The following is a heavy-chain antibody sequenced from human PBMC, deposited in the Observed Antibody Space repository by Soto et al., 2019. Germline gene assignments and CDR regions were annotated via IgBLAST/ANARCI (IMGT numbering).Heavy chain of an antibody. D-gene: IGHD3-3*01. V-gene: IGHV4-34*01. CDR3: ASLVDDFWSGYSPFPFDI. Sequence: SETLSLTCAVYGGSFSGYYWSWIRQPPGKGLEWIGEINHSGSTNYNPSLKSRVTISVDTSKNQFSLKLSSVTAADTAVYYCASLVDDFWSGYSPFPFDILGQGTMVTVSS. CDR2: INHSGST. CDR1: GGSFSGYY. J-gene: IGHJ3*02.